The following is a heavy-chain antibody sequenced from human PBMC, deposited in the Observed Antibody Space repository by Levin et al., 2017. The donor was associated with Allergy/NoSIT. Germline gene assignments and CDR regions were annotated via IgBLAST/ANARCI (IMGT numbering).Heavy chain of an antibody. J-gene: IGHJ3*02. D-gene: IGHD5-12*01. Sequence: GESLKISCAASGFTFSSYGMHWVRQAPGKGLEWVAVISYDGSNKYYADSVKGRFTISRDNSKNTLYLQMNSLRAEDTAVYYCATYEDAFDIWGQGTMVTVSS. CDR3: ATYEDAFDI. V-gene: IGHV3-30*03. CDR2: ISYDGSNK. CDR1: GFTFSSYG.